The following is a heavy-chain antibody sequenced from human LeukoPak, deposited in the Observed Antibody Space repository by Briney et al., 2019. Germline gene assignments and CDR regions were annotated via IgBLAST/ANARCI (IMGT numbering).Heavy chain of an antibody. Sequence: GGSLRLSCAASGFTFSSYWMSWIRQAPGKGLEWVANIKQDGSDKYYVDSVKGRFTISRDNAKNSLYLQMNSLRAEDTAVYYCAKSQFGGVFDGFDIWGQGTMVTVSS. CDR3: AKSQFGGVFDGFDI. J-gene: IGHJ3*02. D-gene: IGHD3-16*01. CDR2: IKQDGSDK. V-gene: IGHV3-7*05. CDR1: GFTFSSYW.